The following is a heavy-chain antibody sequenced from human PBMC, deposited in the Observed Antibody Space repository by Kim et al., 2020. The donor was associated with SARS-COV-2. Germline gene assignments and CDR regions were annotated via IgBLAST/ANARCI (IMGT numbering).Heavy chain of an antibody. CDR3: ARDAAGFGELPGVLYGMDV. CDR1: GGSISSGGYY. V-gene: IGHV4-31*03. D-gene: IGHD3-10*01. Sequence: SETLSLTCTVSGGSISSGGYYWSWIRQHPGKGLEWIGYIYYSGSTYYNPSLKSRVTISVDTSKNQFSLKLSSVTAADTAVYYCARDAAGFGELPGVLYGMDVWGQGTTVTVSS. CDR2: IYYSGST. J-gene: IGHJ6*02.